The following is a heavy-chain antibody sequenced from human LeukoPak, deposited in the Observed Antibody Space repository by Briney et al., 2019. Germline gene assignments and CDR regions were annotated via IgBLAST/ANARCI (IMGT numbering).Heavy chain of an antibody. CDR3: ARDSGTTGEVKFDP. V-gene: IGHV4-59*12. CDR2: IHYSGST. CDR1: GGSISTYW. Sequence: PSETLSLTCTVSGGSISTYWWSWIRQPPGKGLEWIGYIHYSGSTNYNPSLKSRVTMSVDTSKNQFSLKLSSVTAADTAVYYCARDSGTTGEVKFDPWGQGTLVTVSS. J-gene: IGHJ5*02. D-gene: IGHD3-10*01.